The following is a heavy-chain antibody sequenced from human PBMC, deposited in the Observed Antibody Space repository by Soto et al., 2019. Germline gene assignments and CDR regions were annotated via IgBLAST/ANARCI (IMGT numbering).Heavy chain of an antibody. V-gene: IGHV3-21*01. CDR1: GFTFSSYT. CDR2: ISSTSSYI. CDR3: AREWGHTLDY. J-gene: IGHJ4*02. D-gene: IGHD3-16*01. Sequence: EVQLVESGGGLVKPGGSLRLSCAASGFTFSSYTMNWVRQAPGKGLEWVSSISSTSSYIYYADSVKGRFTISRDNAKNSLYLQMNSLRAVETAVYYCAREWGHTLDYWGQGTLVIVSS.